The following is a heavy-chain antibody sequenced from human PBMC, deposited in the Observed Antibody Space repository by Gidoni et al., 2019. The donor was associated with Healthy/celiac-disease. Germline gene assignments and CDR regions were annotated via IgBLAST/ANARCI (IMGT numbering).Heavy chain of an antibody. J-gene: IGHJ3*02. Sequence: QVQLVESGGGVVQPGRSLRLSCAASGFTFSSYGMHWVRQAPGKGLEWVAVIWYDGSNKYYADSVKGRFTISRDNSKNTLYLQMNSLRAEDTAVYYCARERDEVGAFDIWGQGTMVTVSS. CDR2: IWYDGSNK. CDR3: ARERDEVGAFDI. CDR1: GFTFSSYG. V-gene: IGHV3-33*01.